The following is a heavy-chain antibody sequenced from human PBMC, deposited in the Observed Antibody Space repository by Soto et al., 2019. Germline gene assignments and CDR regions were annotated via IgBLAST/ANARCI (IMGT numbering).Heavy chain of an antibody. Sequence: ASVKVSCKASGYTFTSYDINWVRQATGQGLEWMGWMNPNSGNTGYAQKFQGRVTMTRNTSISTAYMELSSLRSEDTAVYYCARQPMRGDFWSGYYLLYYYYMDVWGKGTTVTVSS. CDR3: ARQPMRGDFWSGYYLLYYYYMDV. V-gene: IGHV1-8*01. CDR2: MNPNSGNT. J-gene: IGHJ6*03. CDR1: GYTFTSYD. D-gene: IGHD3-3*01.